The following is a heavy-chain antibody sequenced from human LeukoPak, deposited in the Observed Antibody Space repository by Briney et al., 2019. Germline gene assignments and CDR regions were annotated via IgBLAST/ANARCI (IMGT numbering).Heavy chain of an antibody. CDR3: AKEVDYCGGDCYSGFDY. CDR1: GFTFSSYA. CDR2: MSGSGGST. J-gene: IGHJ4*02. Sequence: GGPLRLSCAASGFTFSSYAMSWVRQAPGKGLEWVSAMSGSGGSTYYADSVKGRFTISRDNSKNTLYLQMNSLRAEDTAVYYCAKEVDYCGGDCYSGFDYWGQGTLVTVSS. D-gene: IGHD2-21*01. V-gene: IGHV3-23*01.